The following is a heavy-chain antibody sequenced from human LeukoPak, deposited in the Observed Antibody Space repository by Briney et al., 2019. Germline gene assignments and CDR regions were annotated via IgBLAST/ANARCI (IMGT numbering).Heavy chain of an antibody. CDR3: ARTLDVYSSSWYTGSWFDP. Sequence: GESLKISCKGSGYSFTSYWIGWVRQMLGKGLEWMGIIYPGDSDTRYSPSFQGQVTISADKSISTAYLQWSSLKASDTAMYYCARTLDVYSSSWYTGSWFDPWGQGTLVTVSS. D-gene: IGHD6-13*01. CDR1: GYSFTSYW. J-gene: IGHJ5*02. CDR2: IYPGDSDT. V-gene: IGHV5-51*01.